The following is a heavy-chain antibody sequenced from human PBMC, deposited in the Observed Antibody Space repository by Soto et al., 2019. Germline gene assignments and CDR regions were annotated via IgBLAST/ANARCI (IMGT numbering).Heavy chain of an antibody. J-gene: IGHJ4*02. V-gene: IGHV1-69*08. Sequence: GASVKVSCKASGGTFSSYTISWVRQAPGQGLEWMGRIIPILGNTNYAQKFQERVTITRDMSTSTAYMELSSLRSEDTAVYYCAADAPSYCISTSCLNFDYWGQGTLVTVSS. CDR2: IIPILGNT. CDR1: GGTFSSYT. D-gene: IGHD2-2*01. CDR3: AADAPSYCISTSCLNFDY.